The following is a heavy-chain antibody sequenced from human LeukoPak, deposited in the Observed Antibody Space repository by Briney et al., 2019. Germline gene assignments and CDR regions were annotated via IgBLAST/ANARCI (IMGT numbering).Heavy chain of an antibody. V-gene: IGHV4-59*01. D-gene: IGHD3-16*01. Sequence: PSETLSLTCTVSGGSISSYYWSWIRQPPGKGLEWIGYIYYSGSINYNPSLKSRVTISLDTSKNQFSLRLSSVTAADTAIYYCASNGRFLRFDPWGQGTLVTVSS. CDR3: ASNGRFLRFDP. CDR2: IYYSGSI. CDR1: GGSISSYY. J-gene: IGHJ5*02.